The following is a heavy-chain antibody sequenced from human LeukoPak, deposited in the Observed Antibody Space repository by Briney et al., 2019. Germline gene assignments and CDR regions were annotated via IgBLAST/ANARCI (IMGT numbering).Heavy chain of an antibody. Sequence: EASVKVSCKASGYTFTSYGISWVRQAPGQGLSWMGWISAYNGNTNYAQKLQGRVTMTTDTSTSTAYMELRSLRSDDTAVYYCARVSTSCYEFDYWGQGTLVTVSS. D-gene: IGHD2-2*01. J-gene: IGHJ4*02. V-gene: IGHV1-18*04. CDR3: ARVSTSCYEFDY. CDR2: ISAYNGNT. CDR1: GYTFTSYG.